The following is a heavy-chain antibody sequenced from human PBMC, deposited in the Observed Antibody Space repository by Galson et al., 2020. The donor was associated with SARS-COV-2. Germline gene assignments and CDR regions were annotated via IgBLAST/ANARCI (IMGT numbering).Heavy chain of an antibody. V-gene: IGHV1-69*04. CDR3: ARGIYCSGGSCYDYGMDV. CDR1: GGTFSSYA. J-gene: IGHJ6*02. D-gene: IGHD2-15*01. Sequence: SVKVSCKASGGTFSSYAISWVRQAPGQGLEWMGRIIPILGIANYAQKFQGRVTITADKSTSTAYMELSSLRSEDTAVYYCARGIYCSGGSCYDYGMDVWGQGTTVTVSS. CDR2: IIPILGIA.